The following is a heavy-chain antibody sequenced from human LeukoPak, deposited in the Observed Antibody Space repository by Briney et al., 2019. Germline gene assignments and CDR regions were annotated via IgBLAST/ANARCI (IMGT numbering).Heavy chain of an antibody. Sequence: ASVKVSCKASGYTFTGYYIHWVRQAPGQGLEWMGWINRNSGGTNYAQKFQGRVTMTRDTSISTAYMELSSLRSEDTAVYYCARVSAGTRSFDPWGQGTLVTVSS. D-gene: IGHD1-1*01. CDR2: INRNSGGT. CDR3: ARVSAGTRSFDP. J-gene: IGHJ5*02. CDR1: GYTFTGYY. V-gene: IGHV1-2*02.